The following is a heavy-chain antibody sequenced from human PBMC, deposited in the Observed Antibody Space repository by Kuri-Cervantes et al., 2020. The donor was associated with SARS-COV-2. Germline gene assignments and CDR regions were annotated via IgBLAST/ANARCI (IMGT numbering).Heavy chain of an antibody. Sequence: SVKVSCKASGYIFTDYYMHWVRQAPGQGLEWMGRIIPTFDTATYAQKFQGRVIFTADESSSTAYMEVNSLTSEDTAVYFCARSQGYCTANSCSWNWFDPWGQGTQVTVSS. CDR2: IIPTFDTA. V-gene: IGHV1-69*13. CDR3: ARSQGYCTANSCSWNWFDP. CDR1: GYIFTDYY. J-gene: IGHJ5*02. D-gene: IGHD2-8*02.